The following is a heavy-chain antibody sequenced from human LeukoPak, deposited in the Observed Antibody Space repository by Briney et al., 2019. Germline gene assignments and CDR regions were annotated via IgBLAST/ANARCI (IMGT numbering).Heavy chain of an antibody. D-gene: IGHD3-10*01. CDR1: GFTFNSYA. CDR2: ISGSGGST. V-gene: IGHV3-23*01. CDR3: AKDAIRGNGIYDAFDI. Sequence: GGSLRLSCAASGFTFNSYAMSWVRQAPGKGLEWVSAISGSGGSTYYADSVKGRFTISRDNRQNTVYLQMTSLRAEDTAVYFCAKDAIRGNGIYDAFDIWGQGTRVTVSS. J-gene: IGHJ3*02.